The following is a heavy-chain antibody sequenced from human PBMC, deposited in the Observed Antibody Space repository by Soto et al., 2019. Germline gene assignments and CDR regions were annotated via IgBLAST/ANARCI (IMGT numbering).Heavy chain of an antibody. V-gene: IGHV1-8*01. CDR3: ATSGGGWYLY. Sequence: SVKVSCKASGYTFSSYDINWVRHATGQGLEWMGWLNPNSGDTGYAQKFQGRVTLTRNTSINTAYIELSSLTSDDTAVYYCATSGGGWYLYWG. J-gene: IGHJ4*01. CDR1: GYTFSSYD. CDR2: LNPNSGDT. D-gene: IGHD6-19*01.